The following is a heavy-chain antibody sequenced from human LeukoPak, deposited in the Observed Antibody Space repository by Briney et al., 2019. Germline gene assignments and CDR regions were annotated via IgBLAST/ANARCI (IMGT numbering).Heavy chain of an antibody. V-gene: IGHV4-4*08. CDR3: AREVVAAAEVDY. J-gene: IGHJ4*02. CDR2: IYYSGST. Sequence: PSGTLSLTCTVSGGSISSYYWSWIRQPPGKGLEWIGYIYYSGSTSYNPSLKSRVTISIDTSKNQFSLKLSSVTAADTAVYYCAREVVAAAEVDYWGQGTLVTVSS. CDR1: GGSISSYY. D-gene: IGHD6-13*01.